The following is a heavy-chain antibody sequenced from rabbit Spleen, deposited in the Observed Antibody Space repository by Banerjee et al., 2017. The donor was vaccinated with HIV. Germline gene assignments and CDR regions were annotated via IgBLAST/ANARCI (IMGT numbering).Heavy chain of an antibody. CDR2: IDPVFGVA. D-gene: IGHD5-1*01. CDR1: GFTLSRYY. J-gene: IGHJ6*01. CDR3: ARSDASGATYVGGMDL. Sequence: QLEESAGGLVQPGGSLKLSCKASGFTLSRYYMNWVRQAPGKGLEWIGYIDPVFGVAYYASWVNGRFTISSDNAQNTVDLQMSGLTAADTATYFCARSDASGATYVGGMDLWGPGT. V-gene: IGHV1S7*01.